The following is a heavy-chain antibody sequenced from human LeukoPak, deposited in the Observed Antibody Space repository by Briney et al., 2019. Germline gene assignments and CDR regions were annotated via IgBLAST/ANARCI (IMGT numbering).Heavy chain of an antibody. D-gene: IGHD2-2*01. CDR3: AKIRSNLGYCSSTSCRGDAFDI. Sequence: GGSLRLSCAASGFTFSSYGMHWVRQAPGKGLEWVAFIRYDGSNKYYADSVKGRFTISRDNSENTLYLQMNSLRAEDTAVYYCAKIRSNLGYCSSTSCRGDAFDIWGQGTMVTVSS. CDR2: IRYDGSNK. J-gene: IGHJ3*02. CDR1: GFTFSSYG. V-gene: IGHV3-30*02.